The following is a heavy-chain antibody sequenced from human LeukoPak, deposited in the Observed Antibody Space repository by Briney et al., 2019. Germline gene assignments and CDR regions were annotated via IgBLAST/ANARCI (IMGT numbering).Heavy chain of an antibody. CDR3: ARYCSSTSCRDGFDY. CDR1: GYTFTSFA. D-gene: IGHD2-2*01. V-gene: IGHV1-3*01. CDR2: INPGNGNT. J-gene: IGHJ4*02. Sequence: ASVKVSCKASGYTFTSFAMHWVRQAPGQRLEWMGWINPGNGNTKYSQKFQGRVTITRNTSASTAFMELSSLRSEDTAVYYCARYCSSTSCRDGFDYWGQGTLVTVSS.